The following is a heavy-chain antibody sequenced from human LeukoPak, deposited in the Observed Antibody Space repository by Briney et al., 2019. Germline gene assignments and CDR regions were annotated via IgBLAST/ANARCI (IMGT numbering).Heavy chain of an antibody. V-gene: IGHV3-7*04. CDR2: INQEGREK. CDR3: ARDQTGQAWIY. D-gene: IGHD2-2*03. J-gene: IGHJ4*02. CDR1: GFTFSSYW. Sequence: PGGSLRLSCTASGFTFSSYWMSWVRQAPGKGLEWVANINQEGREKHSVDSVKGRFTVSRDNARNSLYLQMNSLRAEDTAMYYCARDQTGQAWIYWGQGTLATVSS.